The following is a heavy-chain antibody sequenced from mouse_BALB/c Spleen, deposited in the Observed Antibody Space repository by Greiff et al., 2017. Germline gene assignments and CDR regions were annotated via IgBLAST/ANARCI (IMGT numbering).Heavy chain of an antibody. CDR1: GFTFSSYT. J-gene: IGHJ3*01. CDR3: ARHRPLAY. Sequence: EVQLVESGGGLVQPGGSLKLSCAASGFTFSSYTMSWVRQTPEKRLEWVAYISNGGGSTYYPDTVKGRFTISRDNAKNTLYLQMSSLKSEDTAMYYCARHRPLAYWGQGTLVTVSA. CDR2: ISNGGGST. V-gene: IGHV5-12-2*01.